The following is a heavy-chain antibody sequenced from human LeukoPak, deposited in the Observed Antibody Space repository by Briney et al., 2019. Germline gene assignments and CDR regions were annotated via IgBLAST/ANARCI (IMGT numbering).Heavy chain of an antibody. CDR2: MNPNSGNT. J-gene: IGHJ4*02. CDR3: ARGPSMVRGASSYYFDY. D-gene: IGHD3-10*01. Sequence: GASVKVSCKASGYTFSSYDINWVRQATGQGPEWMGWMNPNSGNTGYAQKFQGRVTITKNTSKSTVYMELSSLTSEDTAVYYCARGPSMVRGASSYYFDYWGQGTLVTVSS. V-gene: IGHV1-8*03. CDR1: GYTFSSYD.